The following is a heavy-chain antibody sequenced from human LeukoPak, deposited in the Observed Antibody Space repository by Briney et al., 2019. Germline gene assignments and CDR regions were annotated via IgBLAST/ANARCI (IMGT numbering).Heavy chain of an antibody. Sequence: GGSLRLSCAASGFTFNIYAMNWVRQARGKGVEWVSGLSGSGGSTYYADSVQGRFTISRDNSKNTLYLQMNSLRAEDTAVYYCAKGRGWFYGMDVWGQGTTVTVSS. CDR3: AKGRGWFYGMDV. CDR2: LSGSGGST. V-gene: IGHV3-23*01. CDR1: GFTFNIYA. J-gene: IGHJ6*02. D-gene: IGHD2-15*01.